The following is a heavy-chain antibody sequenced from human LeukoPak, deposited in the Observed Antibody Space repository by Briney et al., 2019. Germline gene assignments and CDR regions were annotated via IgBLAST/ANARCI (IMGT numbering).Heavy chain of an antibody. V-gene: IGHV4-38-2*02. CDR1: GYSISSGYY. D-gene: IGHD3-16*01. J-gene: IGHJ4*02. CDR2: IYHSGST. CDR3: ARGGVMYGDY. Sequence: SETLSLTCTVSGYSISSGYYWGWIRQPPGKGLEWIGSIYHSGSTYYNPSLKSRVTISVDTSKNQFSLKLSSVTAADPAVYYCARGGVMYGDYWGQGTLVTVSS.